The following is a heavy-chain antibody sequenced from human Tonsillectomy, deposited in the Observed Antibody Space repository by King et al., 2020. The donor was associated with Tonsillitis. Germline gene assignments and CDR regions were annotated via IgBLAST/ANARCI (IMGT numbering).Heavy chain of an antibody. V-gene: IGHV5-51*01. D-gene: IGHD3-10*01. J-gene: IGHJ4*02. CDR2: IYPDDSDT. CDR3: ARLRGNDLDY. CDR1: GYRFATYW. Sequence: VQLVQSGAEVKKPGESLKISCKGSGYRFATYWIAWVRQMPGKGLEWMGIIYPDDSDTRYTPSFQGQVTISADKSINTAYLQWSSLKASDTAIYCARLRGNDLDYWGQGTLATVSS.